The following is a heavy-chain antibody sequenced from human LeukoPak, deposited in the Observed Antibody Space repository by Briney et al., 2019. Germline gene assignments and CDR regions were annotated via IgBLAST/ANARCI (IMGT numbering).Heavy chain of an antibody. Sequence: GGSLRLSCAASGFTFTKYWMSWVRQAPGKRLECVASIKQDESVKRYVDSAKGRFTISRDNTQNSVYLEMNSLTAEDTALYYCARDYYGDYPTLDYWGQGTLVTVSS. CDR3: ARDYYGDYPTLDY. J-gene: IGHJ4*02. CDR2: IKQDESVK. CDR1: GFTFTKYW. D-gene: IGHD4-17*01. V-gene: IGHV3-7*03.